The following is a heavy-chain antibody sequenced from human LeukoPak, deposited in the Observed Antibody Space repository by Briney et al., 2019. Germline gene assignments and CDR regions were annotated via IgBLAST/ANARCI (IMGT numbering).Heavy chain of an antibody. CDR2: ISYDGSNK. V-gene: IGHV3-30*18. J-gene: IGHJ5*02. CDR3: AKDLSGGVTPINWFDP. Sequence: GGSLRLSCAASGFTFSSYAMHWVRQAPGKGLEWVAVISYDGSNKYYADSVKGRFTISRDNSKNTLYLQMNSLRAEDTAVYYCAKDLSGGVTPINWFDPWGQGTLVTVSS. D-gene: IGHD3-16*01. CDR1: GFTFSSYA.